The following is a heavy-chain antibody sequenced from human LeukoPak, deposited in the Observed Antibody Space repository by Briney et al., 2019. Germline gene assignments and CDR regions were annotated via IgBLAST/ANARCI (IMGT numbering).Heavy chain of an antibody. CDR3: ARGIVVVTAATNHNWFDP. V-gene: IGHV3-21*01. CDR1: GFTFSSYS. Sequence: GGSLRLSCAASGFTFSSYSMNWVRQAPGEGLEWVSSISSSSSYIYYAGSVKGRFTISRDNAKNSLYLQMNSLRAEDTAVYYCARGIVVVTAATNHNWFDPWGQGTLVTVSS. CDR2: ISSSSSYI. J-gene: IGHJ5*02. D-gene: IGHD2-21*02.